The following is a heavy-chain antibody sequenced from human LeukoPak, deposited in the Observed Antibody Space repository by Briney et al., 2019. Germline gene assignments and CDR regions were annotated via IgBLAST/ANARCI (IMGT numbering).Heavy chain of an antibody. V-gene: IGHV3-30*04. CDR3: TRDANDFSPRYYFDY. Sequence: SCKASGGTFSSYAISWVRQAPGKGLEWVAIISYDGTKQFYADSVKGRFTISRDDSRNTLYLQMNSLRPEDTAVYYCTRDANDFSPRYYFDYWGQGTLVTVSS. J-gene: IGHJ4*02. CDR2: ISYDGTKQ. CDR1: GGTFSSYA. D-gene: IGHD3-3*01.